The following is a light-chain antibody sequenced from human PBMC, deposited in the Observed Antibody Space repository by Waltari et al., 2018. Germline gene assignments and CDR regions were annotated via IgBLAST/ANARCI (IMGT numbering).Light chain of an antibody. Sequence: QSALTQPPSASGSPGQSVTISSPGTTSDVGRYNHVSCYHQHPGKAPKLTIYEVTKRPTGVPDRFSGSKSGNTASLTVSGLQAEDEADYYCSSYAGSNNVVFGGGTKLTVL. CDR3: SSYAGSNNVV. CDR2: EVT. CDR1: TSDVGRYNH. J-gene: IGLJ2*01. V-gene: IGLV2-8*01.